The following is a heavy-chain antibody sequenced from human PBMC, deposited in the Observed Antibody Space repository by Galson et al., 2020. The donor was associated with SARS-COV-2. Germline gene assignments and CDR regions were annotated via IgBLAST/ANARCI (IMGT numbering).Heavy chain of an antibody. CDR3: ARDQYYGDPGGYYGMDV. CDR1: GFTFSSYS. J-gene: IGHJ6*02. Sequence: GGSLRLSCAASGFTFSSYSMNWVRQAPGKGREWVASISSSSSYIYYADSVKGRFTISRDNAKNSLYLQMNSLRAEDTAVYYCARDQYYGDPGGYYGMDVWGQGTTVTVSS. V-gene: IGHV3-21*01. CDR2: ISSSSSYI. D-gene: IGHD4-17*01.